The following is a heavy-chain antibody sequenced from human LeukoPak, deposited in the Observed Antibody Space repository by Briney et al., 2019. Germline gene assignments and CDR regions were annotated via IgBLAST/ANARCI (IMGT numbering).Heavy chain of an antibody. V-gene: IGHV1-24*01. CDR1: VYTLTELS. J-gene: IGHJ6*03. Sequence: ASVSVSFKVSVYTLTELSMHWVRQAPGKGLERMGGFDTENGETNYAQKFQGRVTMIDDTSTDTAYMELSSLRSEDTAVYYCATSTYYDFWSGPWENYYYMDVWGKGTTVTVSS. CDR2: FDTENGET. CDR3: ATSTYYDFWSGPWENYYYMDV. D-gene: IGHD3-3*01.